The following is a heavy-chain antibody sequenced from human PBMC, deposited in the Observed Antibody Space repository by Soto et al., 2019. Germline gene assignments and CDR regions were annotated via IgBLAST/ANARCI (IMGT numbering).Heavy chain of an antibody. J-gene: IGHJ6*02. Sequence: SLTLSCAASGFTFSTYGMHWVRQAPGKGLEWVAVISYDGNNKHYADSVKGRFTISRDNSKNTQYLQMNSLRVEDTAVYYRARDMREGTAHYYGSGSYFIYYYGMDVWGQGTTVTVS. V-gene: IGHV3-30-3*01. CDR2: ISYDGNNK. CDR3: ARDMREGTAHYYGSGSYFIYYYGMDV. D-gene: IGHD3-10*01. CDR1: GFTFSTYG.